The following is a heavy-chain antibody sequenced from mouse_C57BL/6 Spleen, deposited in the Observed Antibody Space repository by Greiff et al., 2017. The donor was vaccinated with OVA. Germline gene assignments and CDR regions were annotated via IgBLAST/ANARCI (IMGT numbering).Heavy chain of an antibody. V-gene: IGHV3-6*01. Sequence: DVKLQESGPGLVKPSQSLSLTCSVTGYSITSGYYWNWIRQFPGNKLEWMGYISYDGSNNYNPSLKNRISITRDTSKNQFFLKLNSVTTEDTATYYCAREFRPLYAMDYWGQGTSVTVSS. D-gene: IGHD6-1*01. CDR3: AREFRPLYAMDY. CDR1: GYSITSGYY. J-gene: IGHJ4*01. CDR2: ISYDGSN.